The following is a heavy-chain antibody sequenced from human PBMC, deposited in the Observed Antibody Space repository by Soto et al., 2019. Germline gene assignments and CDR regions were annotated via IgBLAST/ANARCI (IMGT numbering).Heavy chain of an antibody. V-gene: IGHV3-66*01. CDR2: IYSADNT. CDR3: ARGSLD. Sequence: GGSLRLSCAASGLSVSSNDMSWVRQAPGKGLECVSIIYSADNTSYVDSVKGRFIISRDNSKNTVYLQMNSLRADDTAVYYCARGSLDWGQGTLVTVSS. CDR1: GLSVSSND. J-gene: IGHJ4*01.